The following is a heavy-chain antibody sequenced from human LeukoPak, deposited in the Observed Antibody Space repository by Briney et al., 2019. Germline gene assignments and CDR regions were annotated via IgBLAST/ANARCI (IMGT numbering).Heavy chain of an antibody. V-gene: IGHV3-30*02. CDR2: IRYDGSNK. D-gene: IGHD3-22*01. Sequence: SGGSLRLSCAASGFTFSSYGMHWVRQAPGKGLEWVAFIRYDGSNKYYADSVKGRFTTSRDNAKNSLYLQMNSLRAEDTAVYYCATTPGGDSSGYYPWYFDLWGRGTLVTVSS. J-gene: IGHJ2*01. CDR3: ATTPGGDSSGYYPWYFDL. CDR1: GFTFSSYG.